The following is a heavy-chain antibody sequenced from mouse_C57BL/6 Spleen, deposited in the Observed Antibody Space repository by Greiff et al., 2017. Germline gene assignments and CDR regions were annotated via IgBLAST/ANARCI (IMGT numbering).Heavy chain of an antibody. D-gene: IGHD1-1*01. CDR1: GYTFTDYN. J-gene: IGHJ2*01. CDR2: INPNNGGT. CDR3: AKGGYGSSFYYFDY. Sequence: EVQLQESEPELVKPGASVKMSCKASGYTFTDYNMHWVKQSHGKSLEWIGYINPNNGGTSYNQKFKGKATLTVNKSSSTAYMELRSLTSEDSAVYYCAKGGYGSSFYYFDYWGQGTTLTVSS. V-gene: IGHV1-22*01.